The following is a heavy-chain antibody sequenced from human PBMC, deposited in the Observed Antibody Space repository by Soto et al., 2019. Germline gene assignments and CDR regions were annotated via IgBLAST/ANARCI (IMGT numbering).Heavy chain of an antibody. CDR3: AREGLITGTTYYYYGMDV. J-gene: IGHJ6*02. V-gene: IGHV1-18*01. D-gene: IGHD1-7*01. Sequence: ASVKVSCKASGYTFTSYGISWVRQAPGQGLEWMGWISAYNGNTNYAQKLQGRVTMTTDTSTSTAYMELRSLRSDDTAVYYCAREGLITGTTYYYYGMDVWGQGTTVTVSS. CDR2: ISAYNGNT. CDR1: GYTFTSYG.